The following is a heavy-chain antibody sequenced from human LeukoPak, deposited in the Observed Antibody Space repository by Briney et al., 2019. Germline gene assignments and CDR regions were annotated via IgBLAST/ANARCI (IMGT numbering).Heavy chain of an antibody. Sequence: SVKVSCKASGGTFSSCAISWVRQAPGQGLEWMGRIIPILGIANYAQKFQGRVTITADKSTSTAYMELSSLRSEDTAVYYRARDLYGSGSPADYWGQGTLVTVSS. D-gene: IGHD3-10*01. V-gene: IGHV1-69*04. J-gene: IGHJ4*02. CDR3: ARDLYGSGSPADY. CDR1: GGTFSSCA. CDR2: IIPILGIA.